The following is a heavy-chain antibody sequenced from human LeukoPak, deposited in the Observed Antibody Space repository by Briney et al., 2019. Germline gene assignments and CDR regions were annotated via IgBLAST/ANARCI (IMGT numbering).Heavy chain of an antibody. V-gene: IGHV3-30-3*01. J-gene: IGHJ3*02. Sequence: GGSRRLSCVASGFSFNSYGINWVRQAPGKGLEWVAVISYDGSNKYYADSVKGRFTISRDNSKNTLYLQMNSLRAEDTAVYYCARVSCSSTSCSDAFDIWGQGTMVTVSS. CDR3: ARVSCSSTSCSDAFDI. CDR2: ISYDGSNK. CDR1: GFSFNSYG. D-gene: IGHD2-2*01.